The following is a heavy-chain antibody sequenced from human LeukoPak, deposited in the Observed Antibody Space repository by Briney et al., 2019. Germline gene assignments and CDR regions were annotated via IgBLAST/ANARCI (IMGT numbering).Heavy chain of an antibody. J-gene: IGHJ3*02. CDR2: IYHSGST. V-gene: IGHV4-30-2*01. Sequence: PSQTLSLTCAVSGGSISSGGYSWGWIRQPPGKGLEWIGYIYHSGSTYYNPSLKSRVTISVDRSKNQFSLKLSSVTAADTAVYYCAREITGADAFDIWGQGTMVTVSS. CDR1: GGSISSGGYS. D-gene: IGHD3-16*01. CDR3: AREITGADAFDI.